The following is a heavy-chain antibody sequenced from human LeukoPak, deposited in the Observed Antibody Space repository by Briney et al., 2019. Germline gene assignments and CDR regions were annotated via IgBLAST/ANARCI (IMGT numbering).Heavy chain of an antibody. V-gene: IGHV4-4*02. J-gene: IGHJ4*02. CDR1: GGSISSSNW. CDR3: ARDATRYSSGWLFDY. CDR2: IYHSGST. Sequence: SETLSLTCAVSGGSISSSNWWSWVRQPPGKGPEWIGEIYHSGSTNYNPSLKSRVTISVDKSKNQFSLKLSSVTAADTAVYYCARDATRYSSGWLFDYWGQGTLVTVSS. D-gene: IGHD6-19*01.